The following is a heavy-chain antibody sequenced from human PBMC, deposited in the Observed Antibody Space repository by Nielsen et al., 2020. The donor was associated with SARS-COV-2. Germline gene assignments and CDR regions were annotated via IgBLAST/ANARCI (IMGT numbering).Heavy chain of an antibody. V-gene: IGHV3-23*01. J-gene: IGHJ4*02. Sequence: GESLKISCAASGFTFDIYAMAWVRRAPGRGLEWVSGTSASGASTYYADSVKGRFSISRDNSRNTLYLQMNSLRAEDTAVYYCARDRVKAVDYWGQGTLVTVSS. D-gene: IGHD2-21*01. CDR2: TSASGAST. CDR3: ARDRVKAVDY. CDR1: GFTFDIYA.